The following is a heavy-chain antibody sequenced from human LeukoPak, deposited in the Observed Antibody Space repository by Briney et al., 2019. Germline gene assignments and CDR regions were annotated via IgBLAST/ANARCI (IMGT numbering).Heavy chain of an antibody. V-gene: IGHV6-1*01. CDR2: TYYRSKWYN. CDR1: GDSISSNSS. J-gene: IGHJ3*02. CDR3: ARGGQGDGYSADEAFDI. Sequence: SQTLSLTCAIFGDSISSNSSWNWIRQSPSRGLEWLGRTYYRSKWYNDYVVSVKSRININPDISKNQFSLQLNSVTPEDTAVYYCARGGQGDGYSADEAFDIWGQGTMVTVS. D-gene: IGHD5-18*01.